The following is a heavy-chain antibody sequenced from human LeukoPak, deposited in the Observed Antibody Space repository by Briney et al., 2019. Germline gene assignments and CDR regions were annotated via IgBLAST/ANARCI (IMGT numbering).Heavy chain of an antibody. CDR1: GGSFSGYY. D-gene: IGHD3-22*01. Sequence: SETLSLTCAVYGGSFSGYYWSWIRQPPGKGLEWIGYIYYSGSTYYNPSLRSRVTISVDTSKNQFSLKLSSVTAADTAVYYCARPSEGRYYYDSSGFSYYYYYMDVWGKGTTVTISS. V-gene: IGHV4-59*01. J-gene: IGHJ6*03. CDR2: IYYSGST. CDR3: ARPSEGRYYYDSSGFSYYYYYMDV.